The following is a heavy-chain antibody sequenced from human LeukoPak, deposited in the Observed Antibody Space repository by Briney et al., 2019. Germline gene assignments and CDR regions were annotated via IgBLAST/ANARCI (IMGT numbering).Heavy chain of an antibody. V-gene: IGHV4-31*03. Sequence: SETLSLTCTVSGDSISNGGYFWSWIRQHPGKGLEWIGYIYYTGSTTYNPSLQSRVTISVDTSKNNFSLRLNSVTAADTAVYFCARGLPGARIPYHFDSWGQGTLVTVSS. D-gene: IGHD1-1*01. CDR2: IYYTGST. J-gene: IGHJ4*02. CDR1: GDSISNGGYF. CDR3: ARGLPGARIPYHFDS.